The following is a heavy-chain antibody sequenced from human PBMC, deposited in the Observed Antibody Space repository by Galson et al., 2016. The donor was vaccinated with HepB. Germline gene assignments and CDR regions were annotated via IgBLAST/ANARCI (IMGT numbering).Heavy chain of an antibody. CDR3: AKTTVNTGYYGMDV. J-gene: IGHJ6*02. CDR2: TSGSGGST. Sequence: SLRLSCAASVFTFNKYAMNWVRQAPGKGLEWVSGTSGSGGSTYYADSVKGRLTISRDNSKNTLYLQMNSLRAEDTAVYYCAKTTVNTGYYGMDVWGQGTTVTVSS. V-gene: IGHV3-23*01. D-gene: IGHD5-18*01. CDR1: VFTFNKYA.